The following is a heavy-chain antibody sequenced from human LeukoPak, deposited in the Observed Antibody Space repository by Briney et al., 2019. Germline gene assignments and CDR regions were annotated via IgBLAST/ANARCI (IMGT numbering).Heavy chain of an antibody. CDR2: IYYSGST. D-gene: IGHD5-18*01. CDR3: ARGGYSYGLYYYYGMDV. J-gene: IGHJ6*02. Sequence: SETLSLTCTVSGGSISSYYWSWIRQPPGKGLEWIGYIYYSGSTNYNPSLKSRVTISVDTSKNQFSLKLSSVTAADTAVYYCARGGYSYGLYYYYGMDVWGQGTTVTVSS. CDR1: GGSISSYY. V-gene: IGHV4-59*01.